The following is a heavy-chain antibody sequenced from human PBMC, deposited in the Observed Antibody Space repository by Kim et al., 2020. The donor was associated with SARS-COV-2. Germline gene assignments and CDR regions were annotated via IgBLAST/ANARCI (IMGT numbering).Heavy chain of an antibody. CDR3: ARDGHSSGWYWGGAFDI. V-gene: IGHV3-21*01. D-gene: IGHD6-19*01. Sequence: GGSLRLSCAASGFTFSSYSMNWVRQAPGKGLEWVSSISSSSSYIYYADSVKGRFTISRDNAKNSLYLQMNSLRAEDTAVYYCARDGHSSGWYWGGAFDIWGQGTIVTVSS. CDR2: ISSSSSYI. CDR1: GFTFSSYS. J-gene: IGHJ3*02.